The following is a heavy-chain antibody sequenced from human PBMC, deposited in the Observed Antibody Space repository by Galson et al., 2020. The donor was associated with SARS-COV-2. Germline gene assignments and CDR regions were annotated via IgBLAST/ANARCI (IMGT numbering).Heavy chain of an antibody. CDR2: INPSGGST. Sequence: ASVKVSYKASGYTFTSYYMHWVRQAPGQGLEWMGIINPSGGSTSYAQKFQGRVTMTRDTSTSTVYMELSSLRSEDTAVYYCARDLSRQNYDFWSGYSSYYYYGMDVWGQGTTVTVSS. CDR1: GYTFTSYY. CDR3: ARDLSRQNYDFWSGYSSYYYYGMDV. V-gene: IGHV1-46*03. J-gene: IGHJ6*02. D-gene: IGHD3-3*01.